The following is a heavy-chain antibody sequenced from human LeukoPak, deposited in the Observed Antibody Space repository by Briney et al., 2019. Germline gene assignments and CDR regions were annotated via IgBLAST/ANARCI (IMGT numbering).Heavy chain of an antibody. V-gene: IGHV3-21*01. CDR2: ISSSSSYI. D-gene: IGHD6-19*01. CDR3: ARGALWLVPHVAY. Sequence: GGSLRLSCAASGFTFSSYSMNWVRQAPGKGLEWVSSISSSSSYIYYADSVKGRFTISRDNAKTSLYLQMNSLRAEDTAVYYCARGALWLVPHVAYWGQGTLVTVSS. CDR1: GFTFSSYS. J-gene: IGHJ4*02.